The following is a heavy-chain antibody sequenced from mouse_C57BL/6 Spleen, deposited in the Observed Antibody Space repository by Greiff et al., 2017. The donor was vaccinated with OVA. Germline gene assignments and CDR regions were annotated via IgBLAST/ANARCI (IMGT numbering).Heavy chain of an antibody. V-gene: IGHV14-4*01. J-gene: IGHJ2*01. D-gene: IGHD2-4*01. CDR3: TRRYYDYSDY. Sequence: EVQVVESGAELVRPGASVKLSCTASGFNIKDDYMHWVKQRPEQGLEWIGWIDPENGDTEYASKFQGKATITADTSSNTAYLQLSSLTSEDTAVYYCTRRYYDYSDYWGQGTTLTVSS. CDR1: GFNIKDDY. CDR2: IDPENGDT.